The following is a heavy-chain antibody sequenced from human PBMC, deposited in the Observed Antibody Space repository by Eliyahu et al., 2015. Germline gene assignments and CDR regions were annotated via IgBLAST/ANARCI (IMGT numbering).Heavy chain of an antibody. CDR3: ARRSFHDTSTFYYYFDY. D-gene: IGHD3-22*01. CDR1: XFTFSTYT. CDR2: ISASGVNT. V-gene: IGHV3-23*01. J-gene: IGHJ4*02. Sequence: EVQLLESGGGLVQSGGSLRLSCAASXFTFSTYTMTWXRQAPGKXXXXVSSISASGVNTYYADXVKGRFTVSRDNSKNTLYLQMNSLRAEDMAIYYCARRSFHDTSTFYYYFDYWGQGTLVTVSS.